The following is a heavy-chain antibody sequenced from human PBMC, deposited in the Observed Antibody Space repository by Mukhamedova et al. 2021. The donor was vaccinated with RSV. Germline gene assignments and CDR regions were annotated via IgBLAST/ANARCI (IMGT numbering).Heavy chain of an antibody. CDR2: IYYSGST. CDR3: ARDLGISAFDI. J-gene: IGHJ3*02. V-gene: IGHV4-30-4*08. D-gene: IGHD6-13*01. Sequence: SGDYYWSWIRQPPGKGLEWIGYIYYSGSTYYNPSLKSRVTISVDTSKNQFSLKLSSVTAADTAVYYCARDLGISAFDIWGQGPMV. CDR1: SGDYY.